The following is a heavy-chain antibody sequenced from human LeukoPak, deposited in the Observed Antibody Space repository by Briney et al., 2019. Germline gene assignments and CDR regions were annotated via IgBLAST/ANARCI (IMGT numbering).Heavy chain of an antibody. J-gene: IGHJ4*02. CDR1: GFTFSSYG. V-gene: IGHV3-48*04. CDR2: ISGSGSTI. CDR3: ARPSFYYGSGSLDY. D-gene: IGHD3-10*01. Sequence: PGGSLRLSCAASGFTFSSYGMSWVRQAPGKGLEGVSAISGSGSTIYYADSVKGRFTISRDNAKNSLYLQMNSLRAEDTAVYYCARPSFYYGSGSLDYWGQGTLVTVSS.